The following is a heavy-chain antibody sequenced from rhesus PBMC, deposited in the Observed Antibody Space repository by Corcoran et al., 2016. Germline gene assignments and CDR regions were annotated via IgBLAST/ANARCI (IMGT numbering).Heavy chain of an antibody. CDR1: GYTFTSYS. CDR3: ARETGVIIDYFDY. V-gene: IGHV1-200*01. D-gene: IGHD3-34*01. J-gene: IGHJ4*01. Sequence: QVQLVQSGAEVKKPGASVKLSCKASGYTFTSYSINWVRQALGQGLEWMGRINPSKGNTGYAQKFQGRVTMTRDTSTSTAYMELSSLRSEDTAVYYCARETGVIIDYFDYWGQGVLVTVSS. CDR2: INPSKGNT.